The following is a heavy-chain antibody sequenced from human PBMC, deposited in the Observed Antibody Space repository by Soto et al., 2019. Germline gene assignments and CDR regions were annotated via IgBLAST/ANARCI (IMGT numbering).Heavy chain of an antibody. V-gene: IGHV4-34*01. Sequence: QVQLQQWGAGLLKPSETLSLTCAVYGGSFSDFYWTWIRQPPGKGLEWIGEINHSGSTNYNPSLKSRVARSVDTSMNPSSLNLTAVTAADTAVYYCGPRGAVADPRGYWGQGTLVTVSS. D-gene: IGHD6-19*01. CDR2: INHSGST. CDR1: GGSFSDFY. J-gene: IGHJ4*02. CDR3: GPRGAVADPRGY.